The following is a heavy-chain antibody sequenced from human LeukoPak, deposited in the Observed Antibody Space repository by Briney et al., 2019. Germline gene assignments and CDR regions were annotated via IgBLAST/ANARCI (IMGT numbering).Heavy chain of an antibody. V-gene: IGHV4-34*01. CDR3: ARNTIIVGATTAFDI. CDR2: INHSGST. J-gene: IGHJ3*02. D-gene: IGHD1-26*01. CDR1: GGSFSGYY. Sequence: PSETLSLTCAVYGGSFSGYYWSWIRQPPGKGLDWNGEINHSGSTNYNPFIKSRVTISVDTSKNQSSLKLSSVTAADTAVYYCARNTIIVGATTAFDIWGQGTMVTVSS.